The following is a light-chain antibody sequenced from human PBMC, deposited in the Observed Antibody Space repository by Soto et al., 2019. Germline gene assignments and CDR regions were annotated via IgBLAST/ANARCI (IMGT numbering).Light chain of an antibody. Sequence: QSALTQPASVSGSPGQSITISCSGTSSDVGAYNYVSWYQQHPAKAPKLMIYDVSNWPSGVSNRFSGSKSGNTASLTISGLQAEDEADYYCSSYTSSSTYVFGTGTKLTVL. J-gene: IGLJ1*01. CDR1: SSDVGAYNY. V-gene: IGLV2-14*01. CDR3: SSYTSSSTYV. CDR2: DVS.